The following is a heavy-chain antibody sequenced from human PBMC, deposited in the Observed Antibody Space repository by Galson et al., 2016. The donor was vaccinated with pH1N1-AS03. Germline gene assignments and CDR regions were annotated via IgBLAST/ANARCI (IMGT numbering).Heavy chain of an antibody. Sequence: PALVKPTQTLTLTCTFSGFSLSTSGEGVGWIRQPPGKALEWLTLIHWDGDKRYSPSLRTRLTITKDTPRNQVVLTMTNMDPVDTATYFCVHRRRTITVASVFDYWGQGALVTVSS. V-gene: IGHV2-5*02. J-gene: IGHJ4*02. CDR3: VHRRRTITVASVFDY. D-gene: IGHD5-12*01. CDR2: IHWDGDK. CDR1: GFSLSTSGEG.